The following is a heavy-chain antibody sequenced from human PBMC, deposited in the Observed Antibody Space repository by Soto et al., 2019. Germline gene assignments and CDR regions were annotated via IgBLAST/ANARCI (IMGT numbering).Heavy chain of an antibody. CDR2: IDGSGGIT. Sequence: QLLQSGGGLVQPGGSLTISCAASGFTFGTTDMSWVRQAPGEGLEWVSTIDGSGGITYYADSVKGRFTISRDNSRNTVYLQLNSLRGDDTALYYCVKNSGWFNTWGQGARGTDSS. J-gene: IGHJ5*02. CDR1: GFTFGTTD. D-gene: IGHD3-10*01. V-gene: IGHV3-23*01. CDR3: VKNSGWFNT.